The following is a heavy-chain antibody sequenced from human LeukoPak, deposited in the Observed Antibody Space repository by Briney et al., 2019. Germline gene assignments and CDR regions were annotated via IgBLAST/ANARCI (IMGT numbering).Heavy chain of an antibody. J-gene: IGHJ6*02. D-gene: IGHD3-10*01. CDR3: ARITMVRGVSSPNYYYYGMDV. Sequence: SVKVSCKASGGTFSSYAISWVRQAPGQGLEWMGGIIPIFGTANYAQKFQGRVTITADESTSTAYMELSSLRSEDTAVYYCARITMVRGVSSPNYYYYGMDVWGQGTTVTVSS. CDR1: GGTFSSYA. CDR2: IIPIFGTA. V-gene: IGHV1-69*13.